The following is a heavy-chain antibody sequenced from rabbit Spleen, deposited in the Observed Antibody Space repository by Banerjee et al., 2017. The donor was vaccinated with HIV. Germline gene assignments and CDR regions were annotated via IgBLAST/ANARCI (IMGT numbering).Heavy chain of an antibody. V-gene: IGHV1S45*01. Sequence: QEQLKEIGGGLVQPGGSLTLSCKASGFDVISDYMTWVRQAPGKGLEWIGCIYSIGGTTDYANWMNGRFTISKTSSTTVTLQMTSLTAADTATYFCARGSATMTMVITGFYFNLWGQGTLVTVS. CDR2: IYSIGGTT. D-gene: IGHD2-1*01. CDR3: ARGSATMTMVITGFYFNL. J-gene: IGHJ4*01. CDR1: GFDVISDYM.